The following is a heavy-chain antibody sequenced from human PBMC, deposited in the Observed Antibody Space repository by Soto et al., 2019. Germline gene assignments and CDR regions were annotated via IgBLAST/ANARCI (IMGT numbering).Heavy chain of an antibody. V-gene: IGHV3-66*01. J-gene: IGHJ4*02. CDR3: ARGSGVLVATMDD. D-gene: IGHD5-12*01. CDR1: GFTVSSNY. CDR2: IYSGGST. Sequence: EVQLVESGGGLVQPGGSLRLSCSASGFTVSSNYMSWVRQAPGKGLAWVSGIYSGGSTYYADSVKGRFTISRDKSKNTLYLQMNSLRAEDTAVYYCARGSGVLVATMDDWGQGTLVTVSS.